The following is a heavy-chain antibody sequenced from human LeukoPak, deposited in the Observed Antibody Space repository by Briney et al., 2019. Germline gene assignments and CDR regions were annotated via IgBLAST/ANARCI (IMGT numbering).Heavy chain of an antibody. CDR2: IYYSGST. D-gene: IGHD2-15*01. J-gene: IGHJ5*02. CDR3: ARGGYDWFDP. Sequence: LRLSCAASGFTFSDYYMSWIRQHPGKGLEWIGYIYYSGSTYYNPSLKSRVTISVDTSKNQFSLKLSSVTAADTAVYYCARGGYDWFDPWGQGTLVTVSS. CDR1: GFTFSDYY. V-gene: IGHV4-31*02.